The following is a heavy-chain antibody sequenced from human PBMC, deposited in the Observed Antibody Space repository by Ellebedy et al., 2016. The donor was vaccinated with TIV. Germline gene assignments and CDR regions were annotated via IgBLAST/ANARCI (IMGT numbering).Heavy chain of an antibody. Sequence: PGGSLRLSCAVSGFTFSTYVMSWVRQAPGKGLEWVSAISGNGGSTYYADSVKGRFTISRDNSKNTLYLQMNSLRAEGTAVYYCAKGGGYYGSGSMDVWGQGTTVTVSS. CDR2: ISGNGGST. D-gene: IGHD3-10*01. V-gene: IGHV3-23*01. CDR3: AKGGGYYGSGSMDV. J-gene: IGHJ6*02. CDR1: GFTFSTYV.